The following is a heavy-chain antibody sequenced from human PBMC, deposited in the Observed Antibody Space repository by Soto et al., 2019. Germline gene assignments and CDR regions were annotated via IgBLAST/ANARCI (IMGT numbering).Heavy chain of an antibody. CDR1: GGSFSGYY. Sequence: QVQLQQWGAGLLKPSETLSLTCAVYGGSFSGYYWSWIRQPPGKGLEWSGEINHSGSTNYNPSLKSRVTISVDTSKNQCSRKLSSVTAADTAVYYFARVLLVTSENWYFDLWGRGTLVTVSS. CDR2: INHSGST. D-gene: IGHD1-26*01. CDR3: ARVLLVTSENWYFDL. V-gene: IGHV4-34*01. J-gene: IGHJ2*01.